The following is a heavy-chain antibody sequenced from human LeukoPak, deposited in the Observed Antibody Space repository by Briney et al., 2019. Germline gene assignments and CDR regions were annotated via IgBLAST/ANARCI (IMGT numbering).Heavy chain of an antibody. Sequence: ASVKVSCKASGYTFTSYAISWVRQAPGQGLEWMGGIIPIFGTANYAQKFQGRVTITADESTSTAYMELSSLRSEGTAVYYCARDPITMAIPLSSNWFDPWGQGTLVTVSS. CDR3: ARDPITMAIPLSSNWFDP. V-gene: IGHV1-69*13. CDR1: GYTFTSYA. CDR2: IIPIFGTA. D-gene: IGHD3-10*01. J-gene: IGHJ5*02.